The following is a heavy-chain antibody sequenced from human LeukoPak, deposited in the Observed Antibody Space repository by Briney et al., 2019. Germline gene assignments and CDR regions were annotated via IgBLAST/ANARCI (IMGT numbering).Heavy chain of an antibody. CDR1: GFTFSSYG. Sequence: PGGSLRLSCAASGFTFSSYGMYWVRQAPGKGLEWVAVISYDGSNKYYADSVKGRFTISRDNAKNSLYLQMNSLRAEDTAVYYCARAPPDIVVVPAAMGMDVWGQGTTVTVSS. V-gene: IGHV3-30*03. CDR2: ISYDGSNK. J-gene: IGHJ6*02. CDR3: ARAPPDIVVVPAAMGMDV. D-gene: IGHD2-2*01.